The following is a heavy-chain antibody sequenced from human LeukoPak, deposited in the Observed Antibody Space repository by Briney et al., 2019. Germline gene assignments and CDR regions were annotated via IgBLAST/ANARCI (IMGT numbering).Heavy chain of an antibody. CDR3: ASSITTVRELYYMDD. V-gene: IGHV1-69*02. CDR1: GGTFSSYT. CDR2: IIPILGIA. D-gene: IGHD3-10*01. Sequence: ASVKVSCKASGGTFSSYTISWVRQVPGQGLEWMGRIIPILGIANYAQKFQGRVTITADKSTSTAYMELSSLRSEDTAVYYCASSITTVRELYYMDDWGKGTTVTVSS. J-gene: IGHJ6*03.